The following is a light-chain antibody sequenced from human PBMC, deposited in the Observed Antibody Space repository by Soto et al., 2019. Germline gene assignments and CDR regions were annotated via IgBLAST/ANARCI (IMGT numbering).Light chain of an antibody. V-gene: IGKV3-20*01. J-gene: IGKJ1*01. Sequence: EVVLTQSPGPLSLSPGERATLSCRASQSVSSTYLAWYQQKPGQAPRLLIYGASSRATGIPDRFSGSGSGTDFTLTISRLEPDDFAVYYCQDYGSSRTFGQGTKVEIK. CDR3: QDYGSSRT. CDR1: QSVSSTY. CDR2: GAS.